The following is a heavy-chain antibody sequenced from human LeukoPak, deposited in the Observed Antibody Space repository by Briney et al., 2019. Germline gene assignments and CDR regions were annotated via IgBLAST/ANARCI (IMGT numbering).Heavy chain of an antibody. J-gene: IGHJ3*02. CDR2: IYHSGST. Sequence: SETLSLTCTVSGGSISSYYWGWIRQPPGKGLEWIGSIYHSGSTYYNPSLKSRVIISVDTSKNQFSLKLNSVTAADTAVYYCARATYYYGSGTPHDAFDIWGRGTMVTVSS. V-gene: IGHV4-59*08. CDR1: GGSISSYY. D-gene: IGHD3-10*01. CDR3: ARATYYYGSGTPHDAFDI.